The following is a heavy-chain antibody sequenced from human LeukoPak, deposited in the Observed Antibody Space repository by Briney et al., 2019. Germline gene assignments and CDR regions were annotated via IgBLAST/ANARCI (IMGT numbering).Heavy chain of an antibody. CDR1: GGSISSYY. D-gene: IGHD3-22*01. Sequence: SETLSLTCTVSGGSISSYYWSWIRQPPGKGLEWIGFIYYSGSTSYNPSLKSRVTISVDTSKNQFSLRLSSVTAADTAVYYCARYGSSGLGYWGQGNLVTVSS. J-gene: IGHJ4*02. CDR2: IYYSGST. CDR3: ARYGSSGLGY. V-gene: IGHV4-59*08.